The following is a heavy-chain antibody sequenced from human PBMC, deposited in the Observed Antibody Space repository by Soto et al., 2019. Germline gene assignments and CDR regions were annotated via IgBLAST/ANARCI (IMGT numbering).Heavy chain of an antibody. Sequence: QVQLVQSGAEVKKPGSSVKVSCKASGGVFRNYAINWVRQAPGQGLEWMGGIIPVCGTADYPQKFQGRVTITADESTTTAYMALTSLKPEDTAVYFCARDRWGSYAFDSWGQGTLVTVAS. D-gene: IGHD1-26*01. CDR1: GGVFRNYA. V-gene: IGHV1-69*01. CDR2: IIPVCGTA. J-gene: IGHJ5*01. CDR3: ARDRWGSYAFDS.